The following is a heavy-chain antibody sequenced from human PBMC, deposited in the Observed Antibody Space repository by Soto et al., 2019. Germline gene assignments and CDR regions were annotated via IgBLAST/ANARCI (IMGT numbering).Heavy chain of an antibody. D-gene: IGHD6-13*01. Sequence: XVSCKVSGYTLTELSMHWVRQAPGKGLEWMGGFDPEDGETIYAQKFQGRVTMTEDTSTDTAYMELSSLRSEDTAVYYCAXXXXXSSWLESDAFDIWGQGTMVTVSS. V-gene: IGHV1-24*01. J-gene: IGHJ3*02. CDR1: GYTLTELS. CDR2: FDPEDGET. CDR3: AXXXXXSSWLESDAFDI.